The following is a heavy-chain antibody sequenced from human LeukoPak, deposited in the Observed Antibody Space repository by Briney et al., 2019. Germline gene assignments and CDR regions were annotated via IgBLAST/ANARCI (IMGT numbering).Heavy chain of an antibody. J-gene: IGHJ3*02. Sequence: PWETLSLTCTVSGGSMSDYYWSWLRQPPGKGLEWIGYIFSTGSTNYNPSLKSRVTITVDTSKNQFSLKLNSVTAADTALYYCARDYTMTHAFDIWGQGTLVTVSS. CDR3: ARDYTMTHAFDI. D-gene: IGHD3-22*01. CDR1: GGSMSDYY. CDR2: IFSTGST. V-gene: IGHV4-59*01.